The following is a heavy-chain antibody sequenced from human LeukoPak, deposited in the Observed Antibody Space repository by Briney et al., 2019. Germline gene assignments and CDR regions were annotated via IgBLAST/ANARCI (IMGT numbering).Heavy chain of an antibody. CDR1: GGSISAYY. CDR2: IHYSGTT. Sequence: PSEPLSLTCTVSGGSISAYYWSWIRQPPGKGLEWIGYIHYSGTTNYYPSLKSRVTIALDTSKNQFSLKLNSVTAADTAVYYCARFGTSSPRFFDQWGQGTLVTVSS. D-gene: IGHD6-6*01. CDR3: ARFGTSSPRFFDQ. V-gene: IGHV4-59*01. J-gene: IGHJ4*02.